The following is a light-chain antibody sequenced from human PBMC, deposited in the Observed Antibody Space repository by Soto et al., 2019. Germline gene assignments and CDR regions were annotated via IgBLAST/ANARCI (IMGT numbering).Light chain of an antibody. V-gene: IGKV3-20*01. J-gene: IGKJ3*01. Sequence: EIVLTQSPGTLSLSPGERVTLSCRASQSISSSSLAWYQQKPGQAPRLLIYGASSRATGIPDSFSGSGSGTDFTLTLSRLEPEDFAVYYCQQYGSSPRFTFGPGTKVDIK. CDR2: GAS. CDR3: QQYGSSPRFT. CDR1: QSISSSS.